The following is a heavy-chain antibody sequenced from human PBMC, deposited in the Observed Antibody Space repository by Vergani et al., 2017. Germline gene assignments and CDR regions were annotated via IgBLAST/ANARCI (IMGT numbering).Heavy chain of an antibody. CDR3: ARLGGGDYYYYMDV. CDR2: IYHSGST. J-gene: IGHJ6*03. D-gene: IGHD2-21*01. V-gene: IGHV4-38-2*01. Sequence: QVQLQESGPGLVKPSETLSLTCAVSGYSISSGYYWGWIRQPPGKGLEWIGSIYHSGSTYYNPSLKSRVTISVDTSKNQFSLQLSSVTAADTAVYYCARLGGGDYYYYMDVWGKGTTVTVSS. CDR1: GYSISSGYY.